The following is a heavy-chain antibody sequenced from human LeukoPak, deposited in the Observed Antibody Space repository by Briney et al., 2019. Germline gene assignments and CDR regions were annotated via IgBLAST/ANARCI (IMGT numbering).Heavy chain of an antibody. Sequence: PGGSLRLSCAASGFTFSTYVIHWVREAPGKGLEWVALIWHDGSNKYYGDSVKDRFTISRDNSKNTLYLQMDSLRDEDTAVYYCTRQTRGASDYWGQGTLVTVSS. J-gene: IGHJ4*02. D-gene: IGHD1/OR15-1a*01. CDR1: GFTFSTYV. CDR3: TRQTRGASDY. CDR2: IWHDGSNK. V-gene: IGHV3-33*01.